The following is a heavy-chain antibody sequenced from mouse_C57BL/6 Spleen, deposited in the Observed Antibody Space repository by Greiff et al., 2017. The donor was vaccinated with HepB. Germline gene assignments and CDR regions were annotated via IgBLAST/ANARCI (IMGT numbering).Heavy chain of an antibody. J-gene: IGHJ3*01. CDR2: ISYDGSN. CDR3: ARWWLPRAY. V-gene: IGHV3-6*01. CDR1: GYSITSGYY. Sequence: DVKLQESGPGLVKPSQSLSLTCSVTGYSITSGYYWNWIRQFPGNKLEWMGYISYDGSNNYNPSLKNRISITRDTSKNQFFLKLNSVTTEDTATYYCARWWLPRAYWGQGTLVTVSA. D-gene: IGHD1-1*02.